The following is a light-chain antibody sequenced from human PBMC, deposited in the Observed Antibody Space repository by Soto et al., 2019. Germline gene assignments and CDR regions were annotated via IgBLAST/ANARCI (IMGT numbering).Light chain of an antibody. CDR2: AAS. CDR3: QQFGSSPYT. Sequence: ETVLTQSPGTLSLSPGVRVTLSCRASHSLTSNSLVWYQQKPGQAPRLLIYAASLRPPGIPDRFSGSGSGTDFTLTITRLEPEDFAVYYCQQFGSSPYTFGQGTKLEIK. J-gene: IGKJ2*01. CDR1: HSLTSNS. V-gene: IGKV3-20*01.